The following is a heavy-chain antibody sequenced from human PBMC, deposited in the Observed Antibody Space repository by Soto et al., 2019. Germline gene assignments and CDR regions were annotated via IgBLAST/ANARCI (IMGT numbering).Heavy chain of an antibody. CDR3: ARAAYDFWSGPT. V-gene: IGHV3-74*01. J-gene: IGHJ4*02. D-gene: IGHD3-3*01. CDR2: INSDGSST. CDR1: GFTFSSYW. Sequence: EVQLVESGGGLVQPGGSLRLSCAASGFTFSSYWMHWVRQAPGKGLVWVSRINSDGSSTSYADSVKGRFTISRDNAKNTLYLQMNSLRAEDTAAYYCARAAYDFWSGPTWGQGTLVTVSS.